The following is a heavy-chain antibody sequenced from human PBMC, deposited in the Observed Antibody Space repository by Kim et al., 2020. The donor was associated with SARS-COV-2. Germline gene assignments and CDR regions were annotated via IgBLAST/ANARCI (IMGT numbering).Heavy chain of an antibody. CDR2: INANTGNP. V-gene: IGHV7-4-1*02. D-gene: IGHD5-12*01. J-gene: IGHJ6*02. CDR1: GYTFTSYA. Sequence: ASVKVSCKASGYTFTSYAMNWVRKAPGQGPEWMGWINANTGNPTYAQDFTGRFVFSLDTPVSTAYLQINSLKAEDTAVYYCARSGGGYANYYYTGVDVWGQGTTVTVSS. CDR3: ARSGGGYANYYYTGVDV.